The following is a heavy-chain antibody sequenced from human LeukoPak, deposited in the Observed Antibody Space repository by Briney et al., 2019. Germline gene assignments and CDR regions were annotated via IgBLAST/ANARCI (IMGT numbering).Heavy chain of an antibody. D-gene: IGHD3-3*01. V-gene: IGHV1-18*01. CDR3: GRWSPNPNDS. CDR1: GYTFINHG. CDR2: ISAYNGRT. J-gene: IGHJ5*01. Sequence: GASVKVSCKASGYTFINHGISWERQAPGQGLEWLGWISAYNGRTEYAPNFKDRVTMTTDTSTTTAYMELRSLTSDDTAVYYCGRWSPNPNDSWGQGTLVTVSS.